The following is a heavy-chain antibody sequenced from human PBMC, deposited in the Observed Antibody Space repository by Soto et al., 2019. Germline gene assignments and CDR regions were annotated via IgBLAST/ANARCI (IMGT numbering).Heavy chain of an antibody. V-gene: IGHV3-30*18. D-gene: IGHD2-21*02. CDR1: GFTFSSYG. CDR3: ANFLTAYCGGDCYSPRRYGMDV. Sequence: GGSLRLSCAASGFTFSSYGMHWVRQAPGKGLEWVAVISYDGSNKYYADSVKGRFTISRDNSKNTLYLQMNSLRAEDTAVYYCANFLTAYCGGDCYSPRRYGMDVWGQGTTVTVSS. CDR2: ISYDGSNK. J-gene: IGHJ6*02.